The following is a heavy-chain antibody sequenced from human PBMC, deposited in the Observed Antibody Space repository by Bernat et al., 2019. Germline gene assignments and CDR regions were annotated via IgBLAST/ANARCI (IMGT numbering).Heavy chain of an antibody. J-gene: IGHJ4*02. CDR3: AKDQRDYGDYFFDY. Sequence: QVQLVESGGGVVQPGRSLRLSCAASGFTFSSYGMHWVRQAPGKGLEWVAVISYDGSNKYYADSVKGRFTISRDNSKNTLYLQMNSLRAEDTAVYYCAKDQRDYGDYFFDYWGQGTLVTVSS. V-gene: IGHV3-30*18. D-gene: IGHD4-17*01. CDR1: GFTFSSYG. CDR2: ISYDGSNK.